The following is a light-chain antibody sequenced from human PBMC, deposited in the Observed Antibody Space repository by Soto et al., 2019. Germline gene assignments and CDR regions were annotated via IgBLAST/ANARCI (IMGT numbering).Light chain of an antibody. Sequence: IQLTQSPSSLSASVGDRVTITCRASEGISSYLAWYQQKPGKAPKLLIYAASTLQSGVPSTFSGSGSGTDFTLTISSMQPEDFATYYCQQLDSYPPTFGGGTKVDIK. V-gene: IGKV1-9*01. CDR2: AAS. CDR1: EGISSY. J-gene: IGKJ4*01. CDR3: QQLDSYPPT.